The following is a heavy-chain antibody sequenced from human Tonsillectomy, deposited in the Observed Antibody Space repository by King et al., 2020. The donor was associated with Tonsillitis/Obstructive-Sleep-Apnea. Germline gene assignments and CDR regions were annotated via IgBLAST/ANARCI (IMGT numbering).Heavy chain of an antibody. V-gene: IGHV5-10-1*01. CDR1: GYSFTSYW. D-gene: IGHD1-26*01. Sequence: QLVQSGAEVKKPGESLRISCKGSGYSFTSYWISWVRQMPGKGLEWMGRIDPSDSCTNYSPSFQGHVTISADKSNSTAYLQWSSLKASDTAIYYCARTAIVGATANWFDPWGQGTLVTVSS. CDR3: ARTAIVGATANWFDP. J-gene: IGHJ5*02. CDR2: IDPSDSCT.